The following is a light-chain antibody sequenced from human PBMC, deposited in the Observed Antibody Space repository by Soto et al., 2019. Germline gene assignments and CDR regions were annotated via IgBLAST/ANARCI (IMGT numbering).Light chain of an antibody. CDR2: GVS. CDR1: QSVSNSY. CDR3: QQYGSLLFT. J-gene: IGKJ3*01. V-gene: IGKV3-20*01. Sequence: ELVLTQSPGTLSLSPGERATLSCRASQSVSNSYLAWYRQRPVQAPRLLIYGVSSRATGIPDRFSGSGSGTVFTLTISILEPEDFAVYFCQQYGSLLFTFGPGAKVDIK.